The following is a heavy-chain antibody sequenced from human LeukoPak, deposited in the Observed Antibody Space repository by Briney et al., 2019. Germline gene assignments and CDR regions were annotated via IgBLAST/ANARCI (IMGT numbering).Heavy chain of an antibody. J-gene: IGHJ5*02. CDR2: ISAYNGNT. V-gene: IGHV1-18*01. CDR3: ASRTYDILTGSIFPHFDP. D-gene: IGHD3-9*01. CDR1: GYTFTSYG. Sequence: ASVKVSCKASGYTFTSYGISWVRQAPGQGLEWMGWISAYNGNTNYAQKLQGRVTITTDTSTSTAYMERRSLRSDDTAVYYCASRTYDILTGSIFPHFDPWGQGTLVTVSS.